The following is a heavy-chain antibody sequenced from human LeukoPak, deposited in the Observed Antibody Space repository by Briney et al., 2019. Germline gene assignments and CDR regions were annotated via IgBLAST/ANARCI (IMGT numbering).Heavy chain of an antibody. CDR3: AKGGSASCYSALAY. J-gene: IGHJ4*02. D-gene: IGHD2-15*01. CDR1: GFTFSSYG. Sequence: PGGSLRLSCAASGFTFSSYGMHWVRQAPGKGLEWVAIIWFDGSNKYYADSVKGRFTISRDNSKNTLYLQMNSLKAEDTAVYYCAKGGSASCYSALAYWGQGTLVTVSS. CDR2: IWFDGSNK. V-gene: IGHV3-33*06.